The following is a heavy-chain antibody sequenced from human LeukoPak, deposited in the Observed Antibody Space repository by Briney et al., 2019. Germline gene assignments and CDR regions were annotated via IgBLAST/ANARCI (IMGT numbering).Heavy chain of an antibody. Sequence: SVKVSCKASGGTFSSYAISWVRQAPGQGLERMGGIIPIFGTANYAQKFQGRVTITTDESTSTAYMELSSLRSEDTAVYYCARVGIAAAGTLDYWGQGTLVTVSS. D-gene: IGHD6-13*01. CDR1: GGTFSSYA. J-gene: IGHJ4*02. CDR3: ARVGIAAAGTLDY. CDR2: IIPIFGTA. V-gene: IGHV1-69*05.